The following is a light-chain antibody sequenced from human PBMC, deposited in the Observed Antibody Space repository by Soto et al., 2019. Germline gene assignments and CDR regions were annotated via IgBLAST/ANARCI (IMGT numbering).Light chain of an antibody. CDR3: AAWDDSLGGSWV. V-gene: IGLV1-47*02. CDR1: SSNIGSNY. Sequence: QSVLTQPPSASGTPGQRVIISCSGRSSNIGSNYVYWFQHLPGTAPKLLIYANDQRPSGVPDRFSGSKSGTSASLAISGLRSEDEADYYCAAWDDSLGGSWVFGGGTKHTVL. J-gene: IGLJ3*02. CDR2: AND.